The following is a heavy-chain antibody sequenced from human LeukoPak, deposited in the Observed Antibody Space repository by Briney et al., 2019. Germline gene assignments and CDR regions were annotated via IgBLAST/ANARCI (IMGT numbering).Heavy chain of an antibody. D-gene: IGHD3-10*01. CDR1: GRTFRSYA. CDR2: IIPIFGTA. Sequence: ASVKASGKASGRTFRSYAISWDRQAPGQGLEWMGRIIPIFGTAHYAQKFQGTVTVTTDESTSTAYMELSSLRFEDTAVYYCARRRVRGVRGYFDYWGQGTLVTVSS. CDR3: ARRRVRGVRGYFDY. J-gene: IGHJ4*02. V-gene: IGHV1-69*05.